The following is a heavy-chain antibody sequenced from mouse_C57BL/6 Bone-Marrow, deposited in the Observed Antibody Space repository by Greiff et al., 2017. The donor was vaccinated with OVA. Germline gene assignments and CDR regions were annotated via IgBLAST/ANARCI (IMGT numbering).Heavy chain of an antibody. CDR3: ARRTFYYYGSSYAMDY. D-gene: IGHD1-1*01. CDR1: GYTFTSYW. Sequence: VQLQQPGAELVKPGASVKLSCKASGYTFTSYWMHWVKQRPGRGLEWIGRIDPNSGGTKSNEKFKSKATLTVDKPSSTAYMQRSSLTSEDSAVYYCARRTFYYYGSSYAMDYWGQGTSVTVSS. V-gene: IGHV1-72*01. J-gene: IGHJ4*01. CDR2: IDPNSGGT.